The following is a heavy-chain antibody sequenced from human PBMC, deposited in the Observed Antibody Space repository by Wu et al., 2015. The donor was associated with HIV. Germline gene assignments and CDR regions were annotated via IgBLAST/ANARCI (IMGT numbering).Heavy chain of an antibody. CDR3: ARDQAGQQNDAFDI. CDR1: GYTFSIYY. Sequence: QVQLVQSGAEVKKIGASVRLSCKASGYTFSIYYIHWVRQAPGQGLEWLGRITPSDGATIYAQRFQGRLSVTRDTSTSTVFMDLNGLSFEDSAVYYCARDQAGQQNDAFDIVGPKGHRSASLQ. D-gene: IGHD6-13*01. CDR2: ITPSDGAT. V-gene: IGHV1-46*01. J-gene: IGHJ3*02.